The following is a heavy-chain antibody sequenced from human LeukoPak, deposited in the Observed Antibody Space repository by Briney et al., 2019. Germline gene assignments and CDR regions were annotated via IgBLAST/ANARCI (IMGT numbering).Heavy chain of an antibody. V-gene: IGHV3-23*01. CDR3: ARGVAYYDFWSGYLNFDY. CDR2: ISGSGGST. D-gene: IGHD3-3*01. J-gene: IGHJ4*02. CDR1: GFTFSSYA. Sequence: GGSLRLSCAASGFTFSSYAMSWVRQAPGKGLEWVSAISGSGGSTYYADSVKGRFTISRDNSKNTLYLQMNSLRAEDTAVYYCARGVAYYDFWSGYLNFDYWGQGTLVTVSS.